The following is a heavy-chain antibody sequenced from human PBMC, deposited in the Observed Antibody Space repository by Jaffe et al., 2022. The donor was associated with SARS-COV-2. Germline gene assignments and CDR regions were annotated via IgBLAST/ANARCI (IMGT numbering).Heavy chain of an antibody. CDR1: GFTFSSFA. D-gene: IGHD4-17*01. V-gene: IGHV3-33*06. J-gene: IGHJ4*02. Sequence: QVQLVESGGGVVQPGRSLRLSCAASGFTFSSFAMHWVRQAPGKGLEWVAFIWYDGDNKYYADSVKGRFTISRDNSKNTLYLQMNSLRAEDTAVYYCAKDLSSNGDGGVDWGQGTLVTVSS. CDR2: IWYDGDNK. CDR3: AKDLSSNGDGGVD.